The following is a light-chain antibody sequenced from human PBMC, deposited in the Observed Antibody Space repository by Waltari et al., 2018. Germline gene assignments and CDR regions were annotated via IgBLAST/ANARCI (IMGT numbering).Light chain of an antibody. Sequence: QSALTQPVSVSGSPGQSITISCTGCSRDIGSYNYVSWYQQQPDKAPKHIIYDVSERPSGVSNRFSASKSGDTASLTISGLQAEDEADYYCSSYTSSNTWVFGGGTKVTVL. CDR1: SRDIGSYNY. CDR2: DVS. J-gene: IGLJ3*02. V-gene: IGLV2-14*01. CDR3: SSYTSSNTWV.